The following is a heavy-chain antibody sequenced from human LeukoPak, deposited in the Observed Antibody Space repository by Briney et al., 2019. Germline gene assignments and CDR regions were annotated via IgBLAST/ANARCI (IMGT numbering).Heavy chain of an antibody. Sequence: GGSLRLSCAASGFTFSSYWMSWVRQAPGKGLEWVANIKQDGSEKYYVDSVKGRFTISRDNAKNTLYLQMNSLRAEDTAVYYCASQGPRIAAAGTVDYWGQGTLVTVSS. V-gene: IGHV3-7*03. J-gene: IGHJ4*02. CDR3: ASQGPRIAAAGTVDY. CDR1: GFTFSSYW. D-gene: IGHD6-13*01. CDR2: IKQDGSEK.